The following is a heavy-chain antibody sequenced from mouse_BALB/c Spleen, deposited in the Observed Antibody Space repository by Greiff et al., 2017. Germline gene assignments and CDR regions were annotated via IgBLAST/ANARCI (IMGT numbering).Heavy chain of an antibody. CDR1: GFTFSSYG. CDR3: ARPLYDYDVYFDY. CDR2: ISSGGSYT. V-gene: IGHV5-6*01. J-gene: IGHJ2*01. D-gene: IGHD2-4*01. Sequence: EVQLQESGGDLVKPGGSLKLSCAASGFTFSSYGMSWVRQTPDKRLEWVATISSGGSYTYYPDSVKGRFTISRDNAKNTLYLQMSSLKSEDTAMYYCARPLYDYDVYFDYWGQGTTLTVSS.